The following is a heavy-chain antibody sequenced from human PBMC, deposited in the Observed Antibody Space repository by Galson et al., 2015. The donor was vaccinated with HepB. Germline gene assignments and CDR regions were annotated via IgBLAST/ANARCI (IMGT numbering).Heavy chain of an antibody. J-gene: IGHJ4*02. D-gene: IGHD6-19*01. Sequence: SLRLSCAASGFTFSYYAMSWVRQAPGKGLEWISAITPSGDNTYSADSMKGLFTISRDNSRNTLFLQMNSLRADDTAIYFCAKVFPEKTDGWYRQALYYFDSWGQGTRVTVSS. CDR1: GFTFSYYA. CDR3: AKVFPEKTDGWYRQALYYFDS. V-gene: IGHV3-23*01. CDR2: ITPSGDNT.